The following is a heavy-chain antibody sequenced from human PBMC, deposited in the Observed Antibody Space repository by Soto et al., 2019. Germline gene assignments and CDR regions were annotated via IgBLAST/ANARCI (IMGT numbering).Heavy chain of an antibody. J-gene: IGHJ4*02. Sequence: PGGSLRLSCTGSGFRFGEYAMSWFRQAPGKGPEWVGVIRSKAYGATAEYAASVKGRFTISRHDSDSIVYLQMNSLNAEDTAVYYCARRAPVTPFDYWGQGTLVTVSS. CDR1: GFRFGEYA. CDR2: IRSKAYGATA. V-gene: IGHV3-49*03. D-gene: IGHD4-17*01. CDR3: ARRAPVTPFDY.